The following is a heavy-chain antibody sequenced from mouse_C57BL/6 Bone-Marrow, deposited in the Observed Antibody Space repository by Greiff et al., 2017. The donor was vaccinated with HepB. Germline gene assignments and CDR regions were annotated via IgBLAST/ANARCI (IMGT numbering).Heavy chain of an antibody. J-gene: IGHJ3*01. V-gene: IGHV5-17*01. CDR3: ARPMIRAWLAY. CDR1: GFTFSDYG. Sequence: EVHLVESGGGLVKPGGSLKLSCAASGFTFSDYGMHWVRQAPEKGLEWVAYISSGSSTIYYADTVKGRFTISRDNAKNTLFLQMTSLRSEDTAMYYCARPMIRAWLAYWGQGTLVTVSA. D-gene: IGHD2-4*01. CDR2: ISSGSSTI.